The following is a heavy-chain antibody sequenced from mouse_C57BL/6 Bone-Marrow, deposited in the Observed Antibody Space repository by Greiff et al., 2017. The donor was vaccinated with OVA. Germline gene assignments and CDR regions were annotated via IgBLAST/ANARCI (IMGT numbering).Heavy chain of an antibody. J-gene: IGHJ2*01. CDR2: INPNNGGT. V-gene: IGHV1-26*01. D-gene: IGHD3-2*02. CDR3: TTGQLRLRLYYFDY. Sequence: VQLQQSGPELVKPGASVKISCKASGYTFTDYYMNWVKQSHGKSLEWIGDINPNNGGTSYNQKFKGKATITADTSSNTAYLQLSSLTSEDTAVYYCTTGQLRLRLYYFDYWGQGTTLTVSS. CDR1: GYTFTDYY.